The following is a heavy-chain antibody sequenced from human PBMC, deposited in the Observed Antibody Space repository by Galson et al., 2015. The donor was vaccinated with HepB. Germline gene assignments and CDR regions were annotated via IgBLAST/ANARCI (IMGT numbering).Heavy chain of an antibody. CDR2: INTKTDGGTT. J-gene: IGHJ4*02. V-gene: IGHV3-15*01. CDR3: TTLYNSGFNY. Sequence: SLRLSCAASGFIFSSAWMNWVRQAPGKGLKWVGRINTKTDGGTTEYAAPVKGRFTISRDDSKNTLYLQMDSLKTEDTAVYYCTTLYNSGFNYWGQGTLVTVSS. D-gene: IGHD6-19*01. CDR1: GFIFSSAW.